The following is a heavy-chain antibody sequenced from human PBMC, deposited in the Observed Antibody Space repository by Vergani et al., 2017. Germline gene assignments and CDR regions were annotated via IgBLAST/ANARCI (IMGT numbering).Heavy chain of an antibody. D-gene: IGHD2-15*01. CDR2: IYSGGST. Sequence: EVQLVESGGGLVQPGGSLRLSCAASGFTVSSNYMSWVRQAPGKGLEWVSVIYSGGSTYYADAVKGRFTISRHNSKNTLYLQMNSLRAEDTGVYYWAREAGPITYCSGGSCYREPYYYYYYMDVWGKGTTVTVSS. CDR1: GFTVSSNY. CDR3: AREAGPITYCSGGSCYREPYYYYYYMDV. J-gene: IGHJ6*03. V-gene: IGHV3-53*04.